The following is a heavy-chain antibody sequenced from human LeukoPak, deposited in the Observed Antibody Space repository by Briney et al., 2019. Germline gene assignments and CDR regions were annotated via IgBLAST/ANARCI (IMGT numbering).Heavy chain of an antibody. D-gene: IGHD2-21*02. CDR3: ARHEYCGGDCSGWYFDL. J-gene: IGHJ2*01. V-gene: IGHV4-59*08. Sequence: SETLSLTCTVSGGSISSYYLSWIRQPPGKGLEWIGYIYYSGSTNYNPSLKSRVTISVDTPKNQFSLKLSSVTAADTAVYYCARHEYCGGDCSGWYFDLRGRGTLVTVSS. CDR1: GGSISSYY. CDR2: IYYSGST.